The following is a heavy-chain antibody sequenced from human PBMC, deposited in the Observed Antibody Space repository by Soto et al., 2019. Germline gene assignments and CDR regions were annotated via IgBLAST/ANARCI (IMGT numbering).Heavy chain of an antibody. CDR3: AHGDDYDSSGYYPQY. V-gene: IGHV2-5*02. CDR1: GFSLSTSGVG. D-gene: IGHD3-22*01. Sequence: SGPTLVNPTQTLTLTCTFSGFSLSTSGVGVGWIRQPPGKALEWLALIYWDDDERYSPSLKSRLTITKDTSKNQVVLTITNMDPVDTATFYCAHGDDYDSSGYYPQYWGQGTLVTVSS. J-gene: IGHJ4*02. CDR2: IYWDDDE.